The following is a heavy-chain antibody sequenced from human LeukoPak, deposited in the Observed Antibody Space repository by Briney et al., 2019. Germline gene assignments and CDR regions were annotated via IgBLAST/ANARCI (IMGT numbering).Heavy chain of an antibody. CDR2: IYHRGTT. D-gene: IGHD1-26*01. V-gene: IGHV4-38-2*01. CDR3: SRGCGIVGATVHPSYY. CDR1: GYSFSSGYY. J-gene: IGHJ4*02. Sequence: SHTLSLTCAVSGYSFSSGYYWAWIRHPPGKTLYWFGSIYHRGTTYYNPSLKSRPSISVDTSKNTSSLKLSLFTAAHTADIYCSRGCGIVGATVHPSYYWGQGTLFTVSP.